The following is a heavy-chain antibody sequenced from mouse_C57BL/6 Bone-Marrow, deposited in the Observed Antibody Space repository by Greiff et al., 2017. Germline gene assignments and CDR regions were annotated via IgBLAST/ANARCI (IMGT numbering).Heavy chain of an antibody. J-gene: IGHJ4*01. Sequence: VQLQQSGPELVKPGASVKIPCKASGYTFTDYNMDWVKQSHGKSLEWIGDINPNNGGTIYNQKFKGKATLTVDKSSSTAYMELRSLTSEDTAVYYCARGGLITTEAHYYAMDYWGQGTSVTVSS. V-gene: IGHV1-18*01. D-gene: IGHD2-4*01. CDR2: INPNNGGT. CDR3: ARGGLITTEAHYYAMDY. CDR1: GYTFTDYN.